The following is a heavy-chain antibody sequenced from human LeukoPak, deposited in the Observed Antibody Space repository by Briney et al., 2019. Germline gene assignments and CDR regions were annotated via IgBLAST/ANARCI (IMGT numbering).Heavy chain of an antibody. D-gene: IGHD3-22*01. J-gene: IGHJ5*02. V-gene: IGHV3-49*04. CDR1: GFTFGDYA. CDR3: TRMRKYYYDSSGYYYSNWFDP. CDR2: IRSKAYGGTT. Sequence: PGRSRRLSCTASGFTFGDYAMSWVRQAPGKGLEWVGFIRSKAYGGTTEYAASVKGRFTISRDDSKSIAYLQMNSLKTEDTAVYYCTRMRKYYYDSSGYYYSNWFDPWGQGTLVTVSS.